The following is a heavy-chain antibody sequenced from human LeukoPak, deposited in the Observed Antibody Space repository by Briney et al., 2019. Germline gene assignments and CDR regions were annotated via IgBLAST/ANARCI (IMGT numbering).Heavy chain of an antibody. Sequence: GGSLRLSCAASGFTFRSYEMNRVRQAPGKGLEWISYIGISGNAIFYADSVKGRFTISRDDAKNSVYLQMNTLRAEDTAVYYCAREGRTLTGFPFDYWGQGTLVTVSS. J-gene: IGHJ4*02. D-gene: IGHD3-9*01. CDR2: IGISGNAI. V-gene: IGHV3-48*03. CDR1: GFTFRSYE. CDR3: AREGRTLTGFPFDY.